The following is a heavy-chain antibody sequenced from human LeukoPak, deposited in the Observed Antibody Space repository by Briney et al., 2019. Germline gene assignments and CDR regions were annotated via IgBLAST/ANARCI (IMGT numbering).Heavy chain of an antibody. D-gene: IGHD4-11*01. J-gene: IGHJ6*03. V-gene: IGHV1-69*13. CDR1: GGTFISYA. CDR3: ARDLLTVTPGTLNYYYYMDV. CDR2: IIPIFGTA. Sequence: ASVKVSCKASGGTFISYAISWVRQAPGQGLEWMGGIIPIFGTANYAQKFQGRVTITADESTSTAYMELSSLSSEDTAVYYCARDLLTVTPGTLNYYYYMDVWGKGTTVTVSS.